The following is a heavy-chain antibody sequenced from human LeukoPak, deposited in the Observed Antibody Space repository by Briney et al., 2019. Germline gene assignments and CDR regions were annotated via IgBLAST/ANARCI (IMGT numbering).Heavy chain of an antibody. V-gene: IGHV3-30-3*01. CDR1: GFTFSSYA. D-gene: IGHD3-16*01. CDR3: ARGSYVGHYYYYGMDV. J-gene: IGHJ6*04. Sequence: PGGSLRLSCAASGFTFSSYAVHWVRQAPGKGLEWVAVISYDGSNKYYADSVKGRFTISRDNSKNTLYLQMNSLRAEDTAVYYCARGSYVGHYYYYGMDVWGKGTTVTVSS. CDR2: ISYDGSNK.